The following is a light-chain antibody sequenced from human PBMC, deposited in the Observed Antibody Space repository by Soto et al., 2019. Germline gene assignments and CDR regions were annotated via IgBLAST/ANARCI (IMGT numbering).Light chain of an antibody. CDR3: QQRSNWPQIT. CDR2: DAS. Sequence: EIVLTQSPATLSLSPGERATLSCRASQSVSKYLAWYQQKPGQAPRLLIHDASNRATGIPARFIGSGSGTDVTLTISSLEPEDFGVYYCQQRSNWPQITFGGGTKVEIK. CDR1: QSVSKY. V-gene: IGKV3-11*01. J-gene: IGKJ4*01.